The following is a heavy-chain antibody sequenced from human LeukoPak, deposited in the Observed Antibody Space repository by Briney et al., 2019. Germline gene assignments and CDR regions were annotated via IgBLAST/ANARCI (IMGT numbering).Heavy chain of an antibody. Sequence: SETLSLTCTVSGGSISSSSYYWGWIRQPPGKGLEWIGSIYYSGSTYYNPSLKSRVTISVDTSKNQFSLKLSSVTAADTAVYYCARSKRLRTYYGSGSYVDYWGQGTLVTVSS. V-gene: IGHV4-39*07. CDR1: GGSISSSSYY. CDR2: IYYSGST. J-gene: IGHJ4*02. CDR3: ARSKRLRTYYGSGSYVDY. D-gene: IGHD3-10*01.